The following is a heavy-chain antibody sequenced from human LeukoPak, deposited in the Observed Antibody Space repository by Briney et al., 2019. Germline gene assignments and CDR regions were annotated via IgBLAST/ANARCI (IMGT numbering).Heavy chain of an antibody. CDR2: IYYSGST. Sequence: NPSETLSLTCTVSGGSISSYYWSWIRQPPGKGLEWIGYIYYSGSTNYNPSLKSRVTISVDTSKNQFSLKLSSVTAADTAVYYYARGYSYGNHDAFDIWGRETMVTVSS. D-gene: IGHD5-18*01. V-gene: IGHV4-59*01. CDR1: GGSISSYY. J-gene: IGHJ3*02. CDR3: ARGYSYGNHDAFDI.